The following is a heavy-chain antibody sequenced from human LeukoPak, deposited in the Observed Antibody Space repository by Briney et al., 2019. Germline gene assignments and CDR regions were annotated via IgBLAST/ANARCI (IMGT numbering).Heavy chain of an antibody. D-gene: IGHD3-10*01. V-gene: IGHV1-24*01. CDR2: FDPEDGET. CDR3: ATGSMVRGVYYYYMDV. J-gene: IGHJ6*03. Sequence: ASLKVSCKVSGYTLTELSMHWVRQAPGKGLEWMGGFDPEDGETIYAQKFQGRVTMTEDTSTDTAYMELSSLRSEDTAVYYCATGSMVRGVYYYYMDVWGKGTTVTISS. CDR1: GYTLTELS.